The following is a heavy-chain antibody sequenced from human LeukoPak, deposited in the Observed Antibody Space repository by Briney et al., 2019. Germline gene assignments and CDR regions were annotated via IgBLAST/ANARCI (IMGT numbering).Heavy chain of an antibody. Sequence: GASVXVXXXASGYTFTSYYMHWVRQAPGQGLEXMGIINPSGGSTSYAQKFQGRVTMTRDTSTSTVYMELSSLRSEDTAVYYCARDKGGYCSSTSCSSDAFDIWGQGTMVTVSS. CDR2: INPSGGST. D-gene: IGHD2-2*01. CDR3: ARDKGGYCSSTSCSSDAFDI. CDR1: GYTFTSYY. V-gene: IGHV1-46*01. J-gene: IGHJ3*02.